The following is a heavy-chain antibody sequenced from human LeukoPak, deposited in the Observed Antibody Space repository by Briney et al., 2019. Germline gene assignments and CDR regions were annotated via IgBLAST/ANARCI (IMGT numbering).Heavy chain of an antibody. Sequence: PSQTLSLTCTIFRDSVSRSVFSWDWIRQPPGEGLEWVGAIYYSGRTYYSPSLKSRVTLSVDMSNNQFSLTLSSVTAADTALYFCARRRYYDSSGYLEWGQGTLVTVSS. CDR3: ARRRYYDSSGYLE. V-gene: IGHV4-39*01. D-gene: IGHD3-22*01. CDR2: IYYSGRT. J-gene: IGHJ1*01. CDR1: RDSVSRSVFS.